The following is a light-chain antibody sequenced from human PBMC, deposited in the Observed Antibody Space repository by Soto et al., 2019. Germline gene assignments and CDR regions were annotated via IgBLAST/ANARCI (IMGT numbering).Light chain of an antibody. CDR3: SSYTSSSTRV. CDR1: SSDVGAYDY. J-gene: IGLJ1*01. V-gene: IGLV2-14*03. Sequence: QSALTQPASVSGSPGQSIAISCIGTSSDVGAYDYVSWYQQHPDRAPKLMIYEVSNRPSGVSNRVSGSKSVNTATLTISGLQAEDEADYYCSSYTSSSTRVFGTGTKLTVL. CDR2: EVS.